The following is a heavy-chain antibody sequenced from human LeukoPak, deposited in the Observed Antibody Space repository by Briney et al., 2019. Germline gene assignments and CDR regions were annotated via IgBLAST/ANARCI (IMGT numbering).Heavy chain of an antibody. D-gene: IGHD3-3*01. V-gene: IGHV4-59*01. Sequence: SETLSLTCTVSGGSISSYYWSWIRQPPGKGLEWIAYIYYSESTNYNPSLKSRVTISVDTSKNQFSLKLSSVTAADTAVYYCARGVGVEDDAFDIWGQGTMVTVSS. CDR1: GGSISSYY. J-gene: IGHJ3*02. CDR2: IYYSEST. CDR3: ARGVGVEDDAFDI.